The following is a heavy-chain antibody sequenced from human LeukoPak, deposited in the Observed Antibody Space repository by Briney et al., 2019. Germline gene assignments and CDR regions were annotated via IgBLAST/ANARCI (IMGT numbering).Heavy chain of an antibody. CDR2: IIPIFGIA. CDR3: AILQGLAIVVVPHDAFDI. Sequence: SVKVSCKASGGTFSSYAISWVRQAPGQGLEWMGRIIPIFGIASYAQKFQGRVTVTADKSTSTAYMELSSLRSEDTAVYHCAILQGLAIVVVPHDAFDIWGQGTMVTVSS. V-gene: IGHV1-69*04. D-gene: IGHD3-22*01. J-gene: IGHJ3*02. CDR1: GGTFSSYA.